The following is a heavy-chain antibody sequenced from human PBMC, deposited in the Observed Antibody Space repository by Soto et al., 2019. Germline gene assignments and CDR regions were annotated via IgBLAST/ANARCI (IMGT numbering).Heavy chain of an antibody. Sequence: QLQLQESGPGLVKPSETLSLTCTVSGDSITSSSHYWGWIRQPPGKGLECIANIYYDGNTYYNPSLKSRVAISLXTXKXXCSLRLNSVTAADTAVYYCARSSIEPRVFMYPFDSWGQGALVTVSS. CDR2: IYYDGNT. CDR1: GDSITSSSHY. D-gene: IGHD6-6*01. CDR3: ARSSIEPRVFMYPFDS. J-gene: IGHJ4*02. V-gene: IGHV4-39*01.